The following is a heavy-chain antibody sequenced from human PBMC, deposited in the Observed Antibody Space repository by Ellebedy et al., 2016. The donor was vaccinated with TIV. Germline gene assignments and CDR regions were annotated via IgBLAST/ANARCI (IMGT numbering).Heavy chain of an antibody. D-gene: IGHD3-22*01. CDR2: IYYSGST. Sequence: GSLRLXXAAAGFSFSDHSMSWIRQRPGKGLEWIGYIYYSGSTNYNPSLKSRVTISVDTSKNQFSLKLSSVTAADTAVYYCASTRSGYYPKVDYWGQGTLVTVSS. V-gene: IGHV4-59*11. CDR1: GFSFSDHS. J-gene: IGHJ4*02. CDR3: ASTRSGYYPKVDY.